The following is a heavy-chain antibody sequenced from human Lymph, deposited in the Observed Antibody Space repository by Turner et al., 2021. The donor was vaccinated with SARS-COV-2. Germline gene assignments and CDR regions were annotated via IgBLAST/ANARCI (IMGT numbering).Heavy chain of an antibody. V-gene: IGHV3-30-3*01. CDR2: ISYDGINK. J-gene: IGHJ4*02. CDR1: GFTFSSYV. Sequence: QVQLVESGGGVVQLGRSLSLSCAACGFTFSSYVMHWGRQAPGKGLEWVAVISYDGINKYYADSVKGRFTISRDNSKNTLYLQMNSLRAEDTAVYYCARLGESLLFGLALDYWGQGTLVTVSS. D-gene: IGHD3-16*01. CDR3: ARLGESLLFGLALDY.